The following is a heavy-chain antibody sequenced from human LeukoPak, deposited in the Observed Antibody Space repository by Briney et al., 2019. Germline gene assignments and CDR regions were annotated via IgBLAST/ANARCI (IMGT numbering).Heavy chain of an antibody. CDR3: ARDTQWLPSGV. V-gene: IGHV3-30-3*01. D-gene: IGHD6-19*01. CDR2: ISYDGSNK. Sequence: PGGSLRLSCAASGFTLSSYAMHWVRQAPGKGLEWVAVISYDGSNKYYADSVKGRFTISRDNSKNTLYLQMNSLRAEDTAVYYCARDTQWLPSGVWGQGTLVTVSS. J-gene: IGHJ4*02. CDR1: GFTLSSYA.